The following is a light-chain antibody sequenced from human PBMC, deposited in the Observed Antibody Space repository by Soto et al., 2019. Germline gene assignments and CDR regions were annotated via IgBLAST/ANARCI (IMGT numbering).Light chain of an antibody. CDR1: QSVRSY. CDR3: QQRSNWPRT. J-gene: IGKJ1*01. CDR2: DAS. Sequence: EIVLTQSPATLYLSPGERATLSCRASQSVRSYLAWYQQKVGQAPRLLLYDASNMATGIPARFSGSGPGTDFTLTISSLGPEDFAVYYCQQRSNWPRTFGEGTKVEI. V-gene: IGKV3-11*01.